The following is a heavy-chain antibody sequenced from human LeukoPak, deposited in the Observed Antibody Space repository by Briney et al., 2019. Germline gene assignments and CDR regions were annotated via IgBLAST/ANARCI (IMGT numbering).Heavy chain of an antibody. CDR3: ARVRYGAYLDY. CDR2: IKQDGSEK. CDR1: GFTFSGYW. V-gene: IGHV3-7*05. J-gene: IGHJ4*02. Sequence: GGSLRLSCAVSGFTFSGYWMGWVRQAPGKGLEWVANIKQDGSEKHYVDSLEGRFTISRDNAKNSLYLQMNSLRVEDTAVYYCARVRYGAYLDYWGQGTLVSVSS. D-gene: IGHD4-17*01.